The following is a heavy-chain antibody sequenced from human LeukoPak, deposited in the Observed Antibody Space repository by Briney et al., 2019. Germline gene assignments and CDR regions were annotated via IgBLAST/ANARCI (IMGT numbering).Heavy chain of an antibody. CDR1: GYTFTGYY. CDR2: INPNSGGT. Sequence: ASVKVSCKASGYTFTGYYMHWVRQAPGQGLEWMGWINPNSGGTNYAQKFQGRVTMTRDTSISTAYMELSRLRSDDTAVYYCARTPSLAGSTSFIDYWGQGTLVTVSS. CDR3: ARTPSLAGSTSFIDY. J-gene: IGHJ4*02. D-gene: IGHD2-2*01. V-gene: IGHV1-2*02.